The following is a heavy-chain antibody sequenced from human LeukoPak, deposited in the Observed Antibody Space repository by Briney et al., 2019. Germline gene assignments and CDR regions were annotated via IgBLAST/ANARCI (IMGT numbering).Heavy chain of an antibody. V-gene: IGHV4-59*11. CDR3: ARAAAGTVGAFDI. CDR1: GGSISSHY. J-gene: IGHJ3*02. D-gene: IGHD6-13*01. CDR2: IYYSGST. Sequence: SETLSLTCTVSGGSISSHYWSWIRQPPGKGLEWIGYIYYSGSTNYNPSLKSRVTISVDTSKNQFSLKLSSVTAADTAVYYCARAAAGTVGAFDIWGQGTMVTVSS.